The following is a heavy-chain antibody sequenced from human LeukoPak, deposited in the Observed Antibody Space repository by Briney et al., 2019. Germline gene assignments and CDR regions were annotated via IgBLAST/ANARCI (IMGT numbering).Heavy chain of an antibody. CDR3: PIEYYDYVWGSYRSRWFDP. CDR2: IYYSGST. J-gene: IGHJ5*02. CDR1: GGSISSSSYY. V-gene: IGHV4-39*01. D-gene: IGHD3-16*02. Sequence: SETLSLTCTVSGGSISSSSYYWGWIRQPPGKGLEWIGSIYYSGSTYYNPSLKSRVTISVDTSKNQFSLKLSSVTAADTAVYYCPIEYYDYVWGSYRSRWFDPWGQGTLVTVSS.